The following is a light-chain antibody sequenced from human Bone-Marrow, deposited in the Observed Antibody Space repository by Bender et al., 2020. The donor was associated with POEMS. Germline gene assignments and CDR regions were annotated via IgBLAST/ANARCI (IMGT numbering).Light chain of an antibody. J-gene: IGLJ3*02. CDR1: SSDVGGYPY. Sequence: QSALTQPPSASGSPGQSVTISCTGTSSDVGGYPYVSWYQHHPGKAPKLLIFEVSQRPSGVPDRFSGSKSGNTASLTVSGLQAEDEADYYCCSYAAINTWVFGGGTKLTVV. CDR3: CSYAAINTWV. CDR2: EVS. V-gene: IGLV2-8*01.